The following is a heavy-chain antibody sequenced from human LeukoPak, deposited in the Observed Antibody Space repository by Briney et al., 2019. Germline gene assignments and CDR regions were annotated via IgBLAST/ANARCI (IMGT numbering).Heavy chain of an antibody. D-gene: IGHD3-3*01. Sequence: PSETLSLTCAVSGGSLSNNYWSWIRQPPGKGLDWIGEIIHSGSTNYNPSLKSRVTIPVDTSMNQVSLKLHSVTAADTAVYYCARGRYDFWSGYYGFWGQGTLATVSS. J-gene: IGHJ4*02. V-gene: IGHV4-34*01. CDR1: GGSLSNNY. CDR3: ARGRYDFWSGYYGF. CDR2: IIHSGST.